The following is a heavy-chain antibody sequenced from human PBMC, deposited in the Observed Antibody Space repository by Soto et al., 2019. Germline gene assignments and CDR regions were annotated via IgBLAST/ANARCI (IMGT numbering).Heavy chain of an antibody. CDR2: IYYSGST. V-gene: IGHV4-59*08. J-gene: IGHJ3*02. CDR1: GGSISSYY. D-gene: IGHD2-2*01. Sequence: SETLSLTCTVSGGSISSYYWSWIRQPPGKGLEWIGYIYYSGSTNYNPSLKSRVTISVDTSKNQFSLKLSSVTAADTAVYYCARLEGPDRSSTSCYSDIWGQGTMVTVSS. CDR3: ARLEGPDRSSTSCYSDI.